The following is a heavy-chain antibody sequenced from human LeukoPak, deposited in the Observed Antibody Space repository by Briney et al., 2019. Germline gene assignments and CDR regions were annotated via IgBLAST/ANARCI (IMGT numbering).Heavy chain of an antibody. CDR3: ANYWYP. CDR2: VKPDGTYT. Sequence: GGSLRLSRASSGFTFSSDWMYWVRQAPGRGPVWVSGVKPDGTYTHYADSVKGRFTISRDDAKNILYLQMNSLRVEDTAVYYCANYWYPWGPGTLVTVSS. D-gene: IGHD2-8*02. V-gene: IGHV3-74*01. J-gene: IGHJ5*02. CDR1: GFTFSSDW.